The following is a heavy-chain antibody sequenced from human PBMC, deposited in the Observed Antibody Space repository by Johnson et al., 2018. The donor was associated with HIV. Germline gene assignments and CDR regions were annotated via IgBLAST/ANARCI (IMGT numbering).Heavy chain of an antibody. CDR3: ARDHGQLWLLPAFYI. CDR1: GFTFSSYA. J-gene: IGHJ3*02. CDR2: ISYDGSNK. Sequence: QVQLVESGGGVVQPGRSLRLSCAASGFTFSSYAMHWVRQAPGKGLEWVAVISYDGSNKYYADSVKGRFTISRDNSKNTLYLQMNSLRVEDTAVYNCARDHGQLWLLPAFYIWGQGTMVTVSS. D-gene: IGHD5-18*01. V-gene: IGHV3-30*04.